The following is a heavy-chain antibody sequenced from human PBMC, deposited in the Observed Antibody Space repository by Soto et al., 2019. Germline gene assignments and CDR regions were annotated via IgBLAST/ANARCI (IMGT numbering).Heavy chain of an antibody. D-gene: IGHD6-13*01. CDR2: FNAGNGNT. J-gene: IGHJ4*02. CDR1: GYTFTSYA. V-gene: IGHV1-3*01. CDR3: ARGSEPAYSSWYVNGDY. Sequence: QVQHVQSGAEVKKPGASVKVSCKTSGYTFTSYAIHWVRQAPGQRPEWMGWFNAGNGNTKYSQKFQDRVTITRDTSASTAYMDMSGLRLEDTAVYYCARGSEPAYSSWYVNGDYWGQGTLVTVSS.